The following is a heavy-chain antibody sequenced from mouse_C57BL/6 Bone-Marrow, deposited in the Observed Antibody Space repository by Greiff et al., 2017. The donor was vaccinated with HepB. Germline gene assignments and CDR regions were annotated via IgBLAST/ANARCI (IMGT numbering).Heavy chain of an antibody. CDR1: GFSFNTYA. CDR2: IRSKSNNYAT. CDR3: VRRDGDAY. J-gene: IGHJ3*01. D-gene: IGHD2-3*01. V-gene: IGHV10-1*01. Sequence: EVKLQESGGGLVQPKGSLKLSCAASGFSFNTYAMSWVRQAPGKGLEWVARIRSKSNNYATYYADSVKDRFTISRDDSESMLYLQMNNLKTEDTAMYYCVRRDGDAYWGQGTLVTVSA.